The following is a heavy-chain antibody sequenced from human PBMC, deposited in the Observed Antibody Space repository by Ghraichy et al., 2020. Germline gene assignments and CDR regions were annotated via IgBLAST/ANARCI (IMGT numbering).Heavy chain of an antibody. CDR1: GYIFIGYY. J-gene: IGHJ5*02. V-gene: IGHV1-2*06. D-gene: IGHD4-17*01. CDR2: ITPNSGGT. CDR3: ARDRIGDSAYWFDL. Sequence: ASVKVSCKASGYIFIGYYVHWVRQTPGQGLEWMGRITPNSGGTDYAQKFQGRVTVTRDTSISTIYMELSRLTSDDTAVYYCARDRIGDSAYWFDLWGQGTLVTVSS.